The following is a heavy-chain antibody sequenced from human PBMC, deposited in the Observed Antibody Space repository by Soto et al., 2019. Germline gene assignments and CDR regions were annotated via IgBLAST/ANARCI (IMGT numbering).Heavy chain of an antibody. CDR1: GSSFTRYW. V-gene: IGHV5-10-1*01. CDR3: ARQIEYSRSYLDY. J-gene: IGHJ4*02. Sequence: GESLKIYCKGSGSSFTRYWISWVRQTPGKGLEWMGRIDHSDSYTNYSPSFQGHVTISADKSISTAYLQWSSLKASDTAMYYCARQIEYSRSYLDYWGQGTLVTVSS. CDR2: IDHSDSYT. D-gene: IGHD6-6*01.